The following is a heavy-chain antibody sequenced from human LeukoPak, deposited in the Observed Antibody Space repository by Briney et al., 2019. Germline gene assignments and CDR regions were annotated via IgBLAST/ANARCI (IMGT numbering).Heavy chain of an antibody. J-gene: IGHJ4*02. D-gene: IGHD6-13*01. CDR3: ARERGYSSSWYTF. CDR1: GFTFSNYS. CDR2: VSRSSTTI. Sequence: PGGSLRLSCAASGFTFSNYSMNWVRQAPGKGLEWVSYVSRSSTTIYYADSVKGRFTISRDNAKNSLYLQMNSLRAEDTAEYYCARERGYSSSWYTFWGQGTLVSVSS. V-gene: IGHV3-48*01.